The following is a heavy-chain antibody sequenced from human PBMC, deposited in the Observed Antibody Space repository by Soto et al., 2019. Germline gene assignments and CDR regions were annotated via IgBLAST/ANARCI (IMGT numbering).Heavy chain of an antibody. CDR1: GGSISSSSYY. J-gene: IGHJ6*02. CDR2: IYYSAST. CDR3: ARSPDNSYDYGVDV. V-gene: IGHV4-39*01. Sequence: QLQLQESGPGLVKPSETLSLTCTVSGGSISSSSYYWGWIRQPPGKGLEWIGSIYYSASTYYNPSLNGRGTMYVDTSRNQFSLQLSSVTAADTAGYYCARSPDNSYDYGVDVWGQGSTVTVSS.